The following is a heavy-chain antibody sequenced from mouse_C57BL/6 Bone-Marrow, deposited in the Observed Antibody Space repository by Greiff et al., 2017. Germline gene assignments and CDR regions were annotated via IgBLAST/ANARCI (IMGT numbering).Heavy chain of an antibody. CDR1: GYAFSSYW. V-gene: IGHV1-80*01. CDR2: IYPGDGDT. CDR3: ARGGGWLLRGMDY. J-gene: IGHJ4*01. D-gene: IGHD2-3*01. Sequence: QVQLQQSGAELVKPGASVKISCKASGYAFSSYWMNWVKQRPGKGLEWIGQIYPGDGDTNYNGKFKGKATLTAEKSSSTAYMELSSLTSEDSAVYFCARGGGWLLRGMDYWGQGTSVTVSS.